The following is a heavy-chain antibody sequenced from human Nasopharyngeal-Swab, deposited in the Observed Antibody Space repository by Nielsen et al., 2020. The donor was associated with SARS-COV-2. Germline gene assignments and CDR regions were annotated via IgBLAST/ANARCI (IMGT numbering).Heavy chain of an antibody. Sequence: GESLKISCAASGFTFSSYSMNWVRQAPGKGLEWVSYISSSSSTIYNADSAKGRFTVSRDNAKNSLYLEMNSLRDEDTAVYYCARDSPIAAAADWYFDLWGRGTLVTVSS. CDR2: ISSSSSTI. J-gene: IGHJ2*01. V-gene: IGHV3-48*02. D-gene: IGHD6-13*01. CDR1: GFTFSSYS. CDR3: ARDSPIAAAADWYFDL.